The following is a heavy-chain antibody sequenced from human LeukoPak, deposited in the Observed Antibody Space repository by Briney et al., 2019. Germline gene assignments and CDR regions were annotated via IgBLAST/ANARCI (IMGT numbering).Heavy chain of an antibody. CDR1: AFTFHDYG. J-gene: IGHJ3*02. V-gene: IGHV3-20*04. Sequence: GGSLRLSCAASAFTFHDYGMSWVRQAPGKGLEWVSGINWNSCSTVYADSVKGRFTISRDNGKNSLYLQMNSLRAEDTALYYCARAKDCSSITCPFDIWGQGTMVTVSS. D-gene: IGHD2-2*01. CDR3: ARAKDCSSITCPFDI. CDR2: INWNSCST.